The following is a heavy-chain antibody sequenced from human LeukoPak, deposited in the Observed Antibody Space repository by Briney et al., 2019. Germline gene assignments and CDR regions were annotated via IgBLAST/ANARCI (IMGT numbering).Heavy chain of an antibody. J-gene: IGHJ3*02. D-gene: IGHD3-10*01. CDR1: GFTFNNYN. V-gene: IGHV3-21*04. CDR2: ISSSSSYI. Sequence: GGSLRLSCAASGFTFNNYNMNWVRQAPGKGLEWVSSISSSSSYIYYADSVKGRFTISRDNAKNSLYLQMNSLRAEDTAVYYCAKKSAGSDAFDIWGQGTMVTVSS. CDR3: AKKSAGSDAFDI.